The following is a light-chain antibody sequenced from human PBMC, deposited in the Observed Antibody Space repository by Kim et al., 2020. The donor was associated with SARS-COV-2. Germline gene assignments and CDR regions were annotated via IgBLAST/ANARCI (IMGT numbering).Light chain of an antibody. CDR1: NSDVGGYES. CDR3: CSYAGSYTWV. V-gene: IGLV2-11*01. J-gene: IGLJ3*02. Sequence: GQSVTISCTGTNSDVGGYESVSWYQQHPGKAPKLVIFDVKKVPSGVTDRFYGSKSGTTASLTIYRLQAEDEADYFCCSYAGSYTWVFGGGTQLIVL. CDR2: DVK.